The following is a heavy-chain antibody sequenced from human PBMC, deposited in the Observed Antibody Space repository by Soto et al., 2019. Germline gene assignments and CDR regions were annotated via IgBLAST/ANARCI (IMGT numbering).Heavy chain of an antibody. D-gene: IGHD1-26*01. V-gene: IGHV3-9*01. CDR1: GFTFDDYA. CDR2: ISCNSGSI. CDR3: AKDGGREVEATDYGMDV. Sequence: GGSLRLSCAASGFTFDDYAMHWVRQAPGKGLEWVSGISCNSGSIGYADSVKGRFTISRDNATHSLYLQMNSLRAEHTALYFCAKDGGREVEATDYGMDVWGQGTTVTVSS. J-gene: IGHJ6*02.